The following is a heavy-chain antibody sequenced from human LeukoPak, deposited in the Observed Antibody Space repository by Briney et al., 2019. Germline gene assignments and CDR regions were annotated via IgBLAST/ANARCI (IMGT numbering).Heavy chain of an antibody. J-gene: IGHJ6*04. Sequence: GGSLRLSCAASGLTFSTFTMNWVRQAPGKGREWVSSISSGSRYIYYADSVMGRFTVSRDNPKNSLYLQMDSLRLDDTALYFCAELRITMIGGVWGKGTTVTISS. CDR2: ISSGSRYI. CDR1: GLTFSTFT. CDR3: AELRITMIGGV. D-gene: IGHD3-10*02. V-gene: IGHV3-21*01.